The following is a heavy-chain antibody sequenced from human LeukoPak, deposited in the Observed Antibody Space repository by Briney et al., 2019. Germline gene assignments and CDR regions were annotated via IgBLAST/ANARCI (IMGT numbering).Heavy chain of an antibody. CDR1: GFTFSDYY. CDR2: ISGSGGST. V-gene: IGHV3-23*01. Sequence: GGSLRLSCAASGFTFSDYYMSWIRQAPGKGLEWVSAISGSGGSTYYADSVKGRFTISRDNSKNTLYLQMNSLRAEDTAVYYCAKARDDYNTDYWGQGTLVTVSS. D-gene: IGHD5-24*01. J-gene: IGHJ4*02. CDR3: AKARDDYNTDY.